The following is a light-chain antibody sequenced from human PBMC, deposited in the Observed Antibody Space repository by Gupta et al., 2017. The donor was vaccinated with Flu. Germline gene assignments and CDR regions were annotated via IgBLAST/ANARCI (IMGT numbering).Light chain of an antibody. CDR2: GAS. V-gene: IGKV3-20*01. CDR1: QSVSSSY. J-gene: IGKJ1*01. Sequence: ELVLTQSPGTLSLSPGERATLSCRASQSVSSSYLAWYQQKPGQAPRLLIYGASSRATGIPDRFSGSGSGTDFTLTISRLEPEDFAVYYCQHPGTFGQGTKVEIK. CDR3: QHPGT.